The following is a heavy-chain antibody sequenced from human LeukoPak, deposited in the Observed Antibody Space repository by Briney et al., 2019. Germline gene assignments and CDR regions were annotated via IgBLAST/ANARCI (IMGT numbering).Heavy chain of an antibody. V-gene: IGHV4-59*01. Sequence: PSETLSLTCTVSGGSISSYYWSWIWQPPGKGLEWIGYIYYSGSTNYNPSLKSRVTISVDTSKNQFSLKLSSVTAADTAVYYCAGGGGPWYFDLWGRGTLVTVSS. CDR2: IYYSGST. CDR3: AGGGGPWYFDL. CDR1: GGSISSYY. J-gene: IGHJ2*01.